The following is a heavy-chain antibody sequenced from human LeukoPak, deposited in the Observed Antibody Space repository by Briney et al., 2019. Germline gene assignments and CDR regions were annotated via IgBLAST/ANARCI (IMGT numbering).Heavy chain of an antibody. D-gene: IGHD6-19*01. CDR2: INPVFGTA. CDR1: GGTFSSYA. V-gene: IGHV1-69*13. J-gene: IGHJ4*02. Sequence: SVKVSCKASGGTFSSYAISWVRQAPGQGLEWMGGINPVFGTANYAQKFQGRVTITADESTSTAYMELSSLRSEDTAVYYCARNLGSSGWHFGYWGQGTLVTVSS. CDR3: ARNLGSSGWHFGY.